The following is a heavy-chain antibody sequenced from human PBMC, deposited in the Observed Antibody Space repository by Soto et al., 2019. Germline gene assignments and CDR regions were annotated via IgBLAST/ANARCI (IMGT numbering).Heavy chain of an antibody. Sequence: EVQLVESGGGLVQPGGSLRLSCAASGFTFSDYWMHWVRQAPGKGLVWVSRINSDGSSTFYADYVKGRFTISRDNAKNTLYLQMNSLRAEDTAVYYCASSLLTPFAYWGQGTLVTVSS. CDR3: ASSLLTPFAY. D-gene: IGHD1-26*01. J-gene: IGHJ4*02. CDR1: GFTFSDYW. CDR2: INSDGSST. V-gene: IGHV3-74*01.